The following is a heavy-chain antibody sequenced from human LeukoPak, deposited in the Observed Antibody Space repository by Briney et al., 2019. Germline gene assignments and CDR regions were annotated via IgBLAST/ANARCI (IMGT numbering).Heavy chain of an antibody. J-gene: IGHJ4*02. CDR1: GGSFSGYY. V-gene: IGHV4-34*01. CDR3: ARSPLLYCGGDCYYFDY. Sequence: SETLSLTCAVYGGSFSGYYWSWIRQPPGKGLEWIGEINHSGSTNYNPSLKSRVTISVDTSKNQFSLKLSSVTAADTAVYYRARSPLLYCGGDCYYFDYWGQGTLVTVSS. CDR2: INHSGST. D-gene: IGHD2-21*02.